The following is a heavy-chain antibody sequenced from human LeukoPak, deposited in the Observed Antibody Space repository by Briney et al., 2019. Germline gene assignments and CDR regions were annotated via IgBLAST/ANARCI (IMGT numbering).Heavy chain of an antibody. CDR2: ISGGGGST. D-gene: IGHD1-26*01. J-gene: IGHJ4*02. CDR3: AKGGKWDVTPFDY. Sequence: GGSLRLSCAASGFTFTSYSMNRVRQAPGKGLEWVSTISGGGGSTYYADSVKGRFTISRDNSKNTLYLQVNSLRAEDTAVYYCAKGGKWDVTPFDYRGQGTLVTVSS. CDR1: GFTFTSYS. V-gene: IGHV3-23*01.